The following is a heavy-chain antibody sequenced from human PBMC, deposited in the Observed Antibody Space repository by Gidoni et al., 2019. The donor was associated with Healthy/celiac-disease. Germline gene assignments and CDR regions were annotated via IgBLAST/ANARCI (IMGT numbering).Heavy chain of an antibody. CDR2: ISGSGGST. V-gene: IGHV3-23*01. D-gene: IGHD1-26*01. CDR1: GFTFSSYA. J-gene: IGHJ4*02. Sequence: EVQLLESGGGLVQPGGSLRLSCAASGFTFSSYAMSWVRQAPGKGLEGVSAISGSGGSTYYADSVKGRFTISRDNSKNTLYLQMNSLRAEDTAVYYCAKCRWERVGARDYWGQGTLVTVSS. CDR3: AKCRWERVGARDY.